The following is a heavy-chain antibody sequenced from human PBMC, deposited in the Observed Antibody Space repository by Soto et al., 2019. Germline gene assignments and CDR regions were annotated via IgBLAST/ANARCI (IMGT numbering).Heavy chain of an antibody. Sequence: QVQLQESGRGLAKPSETLSLTCTVSVGSISGYYWGWIRQSPGQGLEWIGYIYYSGNTHSNPSLNSRGTMTVDTSKNQASLKPWSVPASDTAVYHCARYKFWTAEAENWGQGTLVTVSS. CDR2: IYYSGNT. CDR3: ARYKFWTAEAEN. CDR1: VGSISGYY. J-gene: IGHJ4*02. V-gene: IGHV4-59*01. D-gene: IGHD2-21*02.